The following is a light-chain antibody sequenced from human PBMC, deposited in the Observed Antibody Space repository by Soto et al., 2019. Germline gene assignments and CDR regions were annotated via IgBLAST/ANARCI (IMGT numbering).Light chain of an antibody. Sequence: ESVLTQSPGTLSMSPGERATLSCRASQSVSSSYSAWYQQKPGQAPRLLIYGASRRATGIPDRFSGSGSGTDSTLTISRLEPEDFAVYYCQQYGSSPFTFGPGTKVDIK. CDR3: QQYGSSPFT. CDR1: QSVSSSY. CDR2: GAS. V-gene: IGKV3-20*01. J-gene: IGKJ3*01.